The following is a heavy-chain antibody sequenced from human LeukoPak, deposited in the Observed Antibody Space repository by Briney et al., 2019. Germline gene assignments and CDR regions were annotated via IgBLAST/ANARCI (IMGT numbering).Heavy chain of an antibody. J-gene: IGHJ5*02. CDR1: GGTFSSYA. D-gene: IGHD4-17*01. Sequence: ASVKVSCKASGGTFSSYAISWVRQAPGRGLEWMGRIIPILGIANYAQKFQGRVTITADKSTSTAYMELSSLRSEDTAVYYCARYPVGDYGIWFDLWGQGTLVTVSS. CDR3: ARYPVGDYGIWFDL. V-gene: IGHV1-69*04. CDR2: IIPILGIA.